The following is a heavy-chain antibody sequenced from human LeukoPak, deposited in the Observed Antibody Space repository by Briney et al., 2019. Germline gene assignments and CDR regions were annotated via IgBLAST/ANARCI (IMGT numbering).Heavy chain of an antibody. J-gene: IGHJ3*01. CDR3: GREPNGDYVGAFEL. V-gene: IGHV3-23*01. CDR2: SWSGGAHE. Sequence: QAGGSLRLSCAASGFTFSKYALVWVRQAPGKGLEWVSASWSGGAHELYADAVKGRFTISRDNSKTTLYLQMNSLRAEDTAVYYCGREPNGDYVGAFELWGHGTTVIVSS. D-gene: IGHD4-17*01. CDR1: GFTFSKYA.